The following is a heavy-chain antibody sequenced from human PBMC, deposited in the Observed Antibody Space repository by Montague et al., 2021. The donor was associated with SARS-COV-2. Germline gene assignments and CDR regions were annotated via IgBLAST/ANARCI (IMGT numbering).Heavy chain of an antibody. CDR2: ISGSGHYI. J-gene: IGHJ6*03. Sequence: SLRLSCAASGFTFGSFSMTWVRQPPGKGLEWVSFISGSGHYIYYADSLKGRLTVSRDNPKNSVYLQMDRLSAEDTAAYYCARVSGSGSVFYYYMDVWGKGTAVSVSS. D-gene: IGHD3-10*01. V-gene: IGHV3-21*01. CDR1: GFTFGSFS. CDR3: ARVSGSGSVFYYYMDV.